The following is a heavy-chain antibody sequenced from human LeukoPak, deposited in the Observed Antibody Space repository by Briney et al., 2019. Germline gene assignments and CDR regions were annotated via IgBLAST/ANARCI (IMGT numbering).Heavy chain of an antibody. Sequence: GGSLRLSCAASGFTFDDYAMHWVRQAPGKGLEWVSLISWDGGSTYYADSVKGRFTISRDSSKNSLYLQMNSLRAEDTALYYCAKDSGLSGLLPDYWGQGTLVTVSS. CDR3: AKDSGLSGLLPDY. D-gene: IGHD2-15*01. CDR1: GFTFDDYA. V-gene: IGHV3-43D*04. CDR2: ISWDGGST. J-gene: IGHJ4*02.